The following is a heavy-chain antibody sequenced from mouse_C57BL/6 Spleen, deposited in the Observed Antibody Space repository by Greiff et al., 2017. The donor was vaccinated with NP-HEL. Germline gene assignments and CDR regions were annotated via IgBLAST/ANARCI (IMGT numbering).Heavy chain of an antibody. V-gene: IGHV1-18*01. CDR2: INPNNGGT. D-gene: IGHD1-1*01. CDR3: ARGDYYGSSYFDY. Sequence: DVQLQESGPELVKPGASVKIPCKASGYTFTDYNMDWVKQSHGKSLAWIGDINPNNGGTIYNQKFKGKATLTVDKSSSTAYMELRSLTSEDTAVYYCARGDYYGSSYFDYWGQGTTLAVSS. J-gene: IGHJ2*01. CDR1: GYTFTDYN.